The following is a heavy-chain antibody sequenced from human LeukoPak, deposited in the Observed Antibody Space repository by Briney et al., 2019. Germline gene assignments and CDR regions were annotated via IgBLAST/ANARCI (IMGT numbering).Heavy chain of an antibody. CDR3: ARGGPLNYDSSGPRKTYFDY. D-gene: IGHD3-22*01. CDR2: INHSGST. J-gene: IGHJ4*02. Sequence: SETLSLTCAVYGGSFSGYYWSWIRQPPGKGLEWIGEINHSGSTNYNPSLKSRVTISVDTSKNQFSLKLSSVTAADTAVHYCARGGPLNYDSSGPRKTYFDYWGQGTLVTVSS. CDR1: GGSFSGYY. V-gene: IGHV4-34*01.